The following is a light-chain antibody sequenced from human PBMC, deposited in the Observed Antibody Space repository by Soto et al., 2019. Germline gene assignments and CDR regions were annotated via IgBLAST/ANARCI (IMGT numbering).Light chain of an antibody. CDR2: RNN. J-gene: IGLJ1*01. Sequence: QSVLTQPPSASGTPGQRVTISCSGSSSNIGSNYVYWYQQLPGTAPKLLICRNNQRPSGVPDRFSGSKSGTSASLAISGLRSEGEADYYCAAWDDSLSGSYVFGTGTKVTVL. CDR1: SSNIGSNY. V-gene: IGLV1-47*01. CDR3: AAWDDSLSGSYV.